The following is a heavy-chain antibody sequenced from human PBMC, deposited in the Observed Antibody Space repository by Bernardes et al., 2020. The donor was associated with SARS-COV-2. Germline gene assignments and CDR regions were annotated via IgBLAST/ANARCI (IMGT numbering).Heavy chain of an antibody. V-gene: IGHV1-2*04. D-gene: IGHD6-19*01. CDR3: AREAAVAGTFVDY. Sequence: ASVKVSCKASGYTFTGYYMHWVRQAPGQGLEWMGWINPNSGGTNYAQKFQGWVTMTRDTSISTAYMELSRLRSDDTAVYYCAREAAVAGTFVDYWGQGTLVTVSS. CDR2: INPNSGGT. J-gene: IGHJ4*02. CDR1: GYTFTGYY.